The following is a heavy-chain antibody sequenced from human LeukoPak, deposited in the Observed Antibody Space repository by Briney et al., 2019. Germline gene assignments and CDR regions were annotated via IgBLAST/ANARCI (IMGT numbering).Heavy chain of an antibody. CDR1: GYSFPSYW. Sequence: GESLKISCKGSGYSFPSYWIGWVRQMPGKGLEWLGIIYPGDSTTRYSPSFQGQVTISADKSINTAYLQWSSLKASDTAIYYCARQGPSDYWGQGTLVTVSS. CDR3: ARQGPSDY. CDR2: IYPGDSTT. V-gene: IGHV5-51*01. J-gene: IGHJ4*02.